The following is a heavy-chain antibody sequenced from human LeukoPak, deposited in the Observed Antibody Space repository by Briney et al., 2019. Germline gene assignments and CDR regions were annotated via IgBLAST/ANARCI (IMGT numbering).Heavy chain of an antibody. D-gene: IGHD3-22*01. V-gene: IGHV3-21*01. CDR3: ARASSGYLGADAFDI. J-gene: IGHJ3*02. Sequence: GGSLRFSCAASGFTFSSYSMNWVRQAPGKGLEWVSSISSSSSYIYYADSVKGRFTISRDNAKNSLYLQMNSLRAEDTAVYYCARASSGYLGADAFDIWGQGTMVTVSS. CDR1: GFTFSSYS. CDR2: ISSSSSYI.